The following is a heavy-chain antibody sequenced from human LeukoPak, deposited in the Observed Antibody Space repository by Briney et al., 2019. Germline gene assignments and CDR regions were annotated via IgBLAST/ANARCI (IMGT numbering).Heavy chain of an antibody. J-gene: IGHJ4*02. Sequence: PGGSLRLSCVASGFTFSSYAMTWVRQAPGKGLEWVSAISGSGGSTYYADSVKGRFTISRDNSKNTMYLPMNSLRAEDTALYHCAKTLYSTSSGGADFWGKGTLVTVSS. CDR3: AKTLYSTSSGGADF. D-gene: IGHD2/OR15-2a*01. V-gene: IGHV3-23*01. CDR1: GFTFSSYA. CDR2: ISGSGGST.